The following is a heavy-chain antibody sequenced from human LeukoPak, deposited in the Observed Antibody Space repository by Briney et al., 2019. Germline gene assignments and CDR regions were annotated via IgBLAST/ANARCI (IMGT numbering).Heavy chain of an antibody. V-gene: IGHV4-39*07. Sequence: SETLSLTCTVSGGSISNYYWSWIRQPPGKGLEWIGSIYYSGSTYYNPSLKSRVTISVDTSKNQFSLKLSSVTAADTAVYYCAREDRSSCFDYWGQGTLVTVSS. CDR2: IYYSGST. CDR3: AREDRSSCFDY. D-gene: IGHD6-13*01. J-gene: IGHJ4*02. CDR1: GGSISNYY.